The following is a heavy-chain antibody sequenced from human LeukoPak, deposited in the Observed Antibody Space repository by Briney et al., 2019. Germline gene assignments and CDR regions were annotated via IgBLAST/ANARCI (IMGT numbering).Heavy chain of an antibody. Sequence: SETLSLTCAVSGGSISGYYWIWIRQPPGKGLEWIGYIYYNGITNYNPSLKSRVTISVDTSKNQFSLKLSSVTAADTAMYYCARHLYSGYDRVFDHWGQGTLVTVSS. V-gene: IGHV4-59*08. CDR3: ARHLYSGYDRVFDH. J-gene: IGHJ4*02. CDR2: IYYNGIT. D-gene: IGHD5-12*01. CDR1: GGSISGYY.